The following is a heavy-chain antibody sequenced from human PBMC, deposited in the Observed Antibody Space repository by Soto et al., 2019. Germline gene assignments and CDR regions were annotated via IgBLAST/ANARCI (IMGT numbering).Heavy chain of an antibody. V-gene: IGHV1-69*01. Sequence: QVQLVQSGAEVKKPGSSVKVSCKASGGTFSSYAISWVRQAPGQGLEWMGGIIPIFGTANYAQKLQGRVTITADESTSTAYMELSSLRSEDTAVYYCASSVKGYRKDDYYYYGMDVWGQGTTVTVSS. CDR1: GGTFSSYA. D-gene: IGHD4-4*01. CDR3: ASSVKGYRKDDYYYYGMDV. CDR2: IIPIFGTA. J-gene: IGHJ6*02.